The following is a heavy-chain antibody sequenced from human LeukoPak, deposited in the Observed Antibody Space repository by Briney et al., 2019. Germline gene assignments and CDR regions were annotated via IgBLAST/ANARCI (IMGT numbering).Heavy chain of an antibody. CDR2: ISSSGSTI. CDR1: GFTFSSYE. V-gene: IGHV3-48*03. D-gene: IGHD4-23*01. CDR3: ARERWGRLDY. J-gene: IGHJ4*02. Sequence: GGSLRLSCAASGFTFSSYEMNWVRQAPGKGLEWVSYISSSGSTIYYADSVKGRFTIPRDNAKNSLYLQMNSLRAEDTAVYYCARERWGRLDYWGQGTLVTVSS.